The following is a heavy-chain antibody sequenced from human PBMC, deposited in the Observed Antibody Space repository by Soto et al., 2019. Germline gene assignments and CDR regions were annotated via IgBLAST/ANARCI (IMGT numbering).Heavy chain of an antibody. D-gene: IGHD3-9*01. Sequence: QITLKESGPTLVRPTQTLTLTCAFSGFSLSPSGVGLGWIRQPPGKALEWLAVIYWDDSKHYSPSLRSRLTITKDTSKNQVVLTMTNMDPMDTGTYYCAHKGPEDWPLDYWGQGTLVTVSS. CDR2: IYWDDSK. J-gene: IGHJ4*02. CDR1: GFSLSPSGVG. V-gene: IGHV2-5*02. CDR3: AHKGPEDWPLDY.